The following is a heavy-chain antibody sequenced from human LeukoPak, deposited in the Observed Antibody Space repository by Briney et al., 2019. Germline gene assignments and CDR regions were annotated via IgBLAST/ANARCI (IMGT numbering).Heavy chain of an antibody. CDR2: ISAYNGNT. V-gene: IGHV1-18*01. Sequence: ASVKVSCKASGYTFTSYGISWVRQAPGQGLEWMGWISAYNGNTNYAQKLQGRDTMTTDTSTSTAYMELRSLRSDDTAVYYCASNRYGAGPYYYYMDVWGKGTTVTVSS. D-gene: IGHD5-18*01. CDR3: ASNRYGAGPYYYYMDV. J-gene: IGHJ6*03. CDR1: GYTFTSYG.